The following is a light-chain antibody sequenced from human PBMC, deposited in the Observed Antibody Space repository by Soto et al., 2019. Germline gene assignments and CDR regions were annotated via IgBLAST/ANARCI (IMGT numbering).Light chain of an antibody. J-gene: IGLJ3*02. CDR3: QSYDSSLSSWV. V-gene: IGLV1-40*01. Sequence: QSVLTQPPSVSGAPGQRVTVSCTGNSSNIGAGYDVHWYQQLPGTAPKLLIYDNNNRPSGVPDRFSGSESGTSASLAITGLQAEDEADYYCQSYDSSLSSWVFGGATKLTVL. CDR2: DNN. CDR1: SSNIGAGYD.